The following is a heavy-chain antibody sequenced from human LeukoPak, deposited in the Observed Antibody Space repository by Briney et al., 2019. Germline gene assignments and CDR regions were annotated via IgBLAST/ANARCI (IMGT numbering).Heavy chain of an antibody. CDR3: AKDRTFVVYYYYMDV. J-gene: IGHJ6*03. D-gene: IGHD2-21*01. CDR2: IRYDGSNK. V-gene: IGHV3-30*02. Sequence: GKSLRLSCAASGFTFSSYGMHWVRQAPGKGLEWVAFIRYDGSNKYYADSVKGRFTISRDNSKNTLYLQMNSLRAEDTAVYYCAKDRTFVVYYYYMDVWGKGTTVTVSS. CDR1: GFTFSSYG.